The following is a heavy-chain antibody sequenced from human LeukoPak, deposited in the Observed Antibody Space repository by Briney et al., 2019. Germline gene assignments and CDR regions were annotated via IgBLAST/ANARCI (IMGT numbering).Heavy chain of an antibody. CDR2: HGGGT. Sequence: GGSLRLSCAASGFTFNNYALSWVRQAPGKGLEWVSGHGGGTSYADSVKGRFTISRDNSKNTLYLQMNSLRVEDTALYYCAKDRWAGGTSTFDYWGQGTLVTVSS. V-gene: IGHV3-23*01. CDR3: AKDRWAGGTSTFDY. D-gene: IGHD2-8*02. CDR1: GFTFNNYA. J-gene: IGHJ4*02.